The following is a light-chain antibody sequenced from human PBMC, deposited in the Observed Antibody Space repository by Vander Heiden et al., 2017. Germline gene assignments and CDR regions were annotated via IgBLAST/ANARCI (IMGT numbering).Light chain of an antibody. CDR1: RSNIGAGFD. CDR3: QSYDNSLSGSYV. J-gene: IGLJ1*01. Sequence: QSLLTQPPSVSGAPGPGVTISCSGSRSNIGAGFDVRWYQQLPGTAPKLLVYGNNNRPSGVPDRFFGSKSGTSASLVITGLQAEDEAEYYCQSYDNSLSGSYVFGTGTKVTVL. V-gene: IGLV1-40*01. CDR2: GNN.